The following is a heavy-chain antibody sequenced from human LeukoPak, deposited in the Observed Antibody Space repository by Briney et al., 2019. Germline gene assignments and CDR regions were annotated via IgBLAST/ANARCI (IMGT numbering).Heavy chain of an antibody. CDR1: GLTVSSNY. J-gene: IGHJ6*02. CDR2: IYSGGST. Sequence: GALRLSCAASGLTVSSNYMSWVRQAPGKGLEWVSVIYSGGSTYYADSVKGRFTISRDNSKNTLYLQMNSLRAEDTAVYYCARDRGAPGRYYYYGMDVWGQGTTVTVSS. D-gene: IGHD3-10*01. V-gene: IGHV3-66*02. CDR3: ARDRGAPGRYYYYGMDV.